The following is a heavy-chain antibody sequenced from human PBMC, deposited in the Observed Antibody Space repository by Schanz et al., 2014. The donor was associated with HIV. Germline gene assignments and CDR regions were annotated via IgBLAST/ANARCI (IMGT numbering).Heavy chain of an antibody. Sequence: QVQLVQSGAAVKKPGASVKVSCKASGYRFSAYYMHWVRQAPGQGPEWMGWINPNSGGSKFAQKFQGRVTLTTDTSINTAYMEMTRLTSHDTAVYYCARLGPIVVVPGPLAWYFDLWGRGTLVTVSS. CDR1: GYRFSAYY. V-gene: IGHV1-2*02. CDR3: ARLGPIVVVPGPLAWYFDL. D-gene: IGHD2-2*01. J-gene: IGHJ2*01. CDR2: INPNSGGS.